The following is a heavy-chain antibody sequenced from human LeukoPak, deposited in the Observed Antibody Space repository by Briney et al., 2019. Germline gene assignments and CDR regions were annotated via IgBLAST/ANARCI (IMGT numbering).Heavy chain of an antibody. CDR2: MYSAGHT. CDR1: GFTVSSNY. V-gene: IGHV3-66*02. D-gene: IGHD3-22*01. J-gene: IGHJ5*02. CDR3: ARARCDTCGYGS. Sequence: GGSLRLSCAASGFTVSSNYMSWVRQAPGKGLEWVAVMYSAGHTYYAGSVRGRFTISRDTSTNTLSLQMNSLRGEDTAEYYCARARCDTCGYGSWGQGTLVTVSS.